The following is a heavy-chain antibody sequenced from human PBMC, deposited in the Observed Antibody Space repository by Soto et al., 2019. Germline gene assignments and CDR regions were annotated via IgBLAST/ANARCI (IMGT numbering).Heavy chain of an antibody. CDR3: ARRRYDLLNGYYEAPDN. Sequence: EVQLVQSGPEVKKPGESLKISCKGSGYSFTSYWIGWVRQMPGRGLAWMGIIHPGDSDTRYSPSFQGQVTISADKSISTAYLQWSSLRASDNAMYYCARRRYDLLNGYYEAPDNWGQGTLVTVTS. V-gene: IGHV5-51*01. D-gene: IGHD3-9*01. CDR2: IHPGDSDT. CDR1: GYSFTSYW. J-gene: IGHJ4*02.